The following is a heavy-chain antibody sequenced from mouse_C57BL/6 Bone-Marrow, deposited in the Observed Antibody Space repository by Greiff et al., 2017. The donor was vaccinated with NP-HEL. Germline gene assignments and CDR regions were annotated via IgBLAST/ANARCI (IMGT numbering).Heavy chain of an antibody. CDR2: INPSTGGT. CDR3: ARNSITTVGLDY. Sequence: VQLQQSGPELVKPGASVKISCKASGYSFTGYYMHWVKQSSEKSLEWIGEINPSTGGTSYNQKFKGKATLTVDKSSSTAYMQLKSLTSEDSAVYYCARNSITTVGLDYWGQGTTLTVSS. V-gene: IGHV1-43*01. D-gene: IGHD1-1*01. CDR1: GYSFTGYY. J-gene: IGHJ2*01.